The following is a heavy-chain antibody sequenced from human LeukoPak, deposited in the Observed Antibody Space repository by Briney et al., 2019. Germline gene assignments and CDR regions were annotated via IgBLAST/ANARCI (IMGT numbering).Heavy chain of an antibody. CDR2: MNPNSGST. D-gene: IGHD3-3*01. J-gene: IGHJ6*02. CDR3: ARGKCYDFWSGYCGSSYYYYYYGMDV. Sequence: ASVKVSCKASGYTFTSYDINWVRQATGQGLEWMGWMNPNSGSTGYAQKFQGRVTMTRNTSISTAYMELSSLRSEDTAVYYCARGKCYDFWSGYCGSSYYYYYYGMDVWGQGTTVTVSS. CDR1: GYTFTSYD. V-gene: IGHV1-8*01.